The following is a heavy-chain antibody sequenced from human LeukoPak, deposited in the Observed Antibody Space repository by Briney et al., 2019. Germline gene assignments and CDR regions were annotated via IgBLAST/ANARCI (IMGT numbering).Heavy chain of an antibody. CDR3: ARDNKVYYYYYGMDV. Sequence: ASVKVSCKASGYTFTGYYMHWVRQAPGQGLEWMGWISAYNGNTNHAQKLQGRVTMTTDTSTGTAYMELRSLRSDDTAVYYCARDNKVYYYYYGMDVWGQGTTVTVSS. CDR2: ISAYNGNT. V-gene: IGHV1-18*04. CDR1: GYTFTGYY. J-gene: IGHJ6*02.